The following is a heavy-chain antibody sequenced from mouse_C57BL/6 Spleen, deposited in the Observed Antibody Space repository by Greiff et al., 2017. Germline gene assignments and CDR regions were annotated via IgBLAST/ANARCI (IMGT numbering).Heavy chain of an antibody. CDR1: GYTFTDYE. V-gene: IGHV1-15*01. CDR3: TRGYDGPYAMDY. J-gene: IGHJ4*01. Sequence: VQLQQSGAELVRPGASVTLSCKASGYTFTDYEMHWVKQTPVHGLEWIGAIDPETGGTAYNQKFKGKAILTADKSSSTAYMELRSLTSEDSAVYYCTRGYDGPYAMDYWGQGTSVTVSS. CDR2: IDPETGGT. D-gene: IGHD2-3*01.